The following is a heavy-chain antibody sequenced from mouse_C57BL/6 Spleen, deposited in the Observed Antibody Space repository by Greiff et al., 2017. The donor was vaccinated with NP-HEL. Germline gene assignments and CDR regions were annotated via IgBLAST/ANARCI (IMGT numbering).Heavy chain of an antibody. J-gene: IGHJ2*01. CDR3: ARSPNWDFDY. V-gene: IGHV1-61*01. CDR2: IYPSDSET. CDR1: GYTFTSYW. D-gene: IGHD4-1*01. Sequence: QVQLKQPGAELVRPGSSVKLSCKASGYTFTSYWMDWVKQRPGQGLEWIGNIYPSDSETHYNQKFKDKATLTVDKSSSTAYMQLSSLTSEDSAVYYCARSPNWDFDYWGQGTTLTVSS.